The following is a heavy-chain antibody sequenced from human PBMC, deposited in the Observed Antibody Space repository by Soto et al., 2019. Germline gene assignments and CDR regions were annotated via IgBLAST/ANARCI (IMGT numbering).Heavy chain of an antibody. CDR2: MSPSGNT. D-gene: IGHD6-6*01. J-gene: IGHJ4*02. V-gene: IGHV4-4*02. CDR1: AAFVSSSHW. CDR3: ARVMGVAAGRPLDY. Sequence: PSGTLSLTCAVSAAFVSSSHWWSWVRQPPGKGLAWIGEMSPSGNTNYNPPPKGRVTVSVDKSKNQFALKVTSVTAADTAVYYWARVMGVAAGRPLDYWGQVTLFPV.